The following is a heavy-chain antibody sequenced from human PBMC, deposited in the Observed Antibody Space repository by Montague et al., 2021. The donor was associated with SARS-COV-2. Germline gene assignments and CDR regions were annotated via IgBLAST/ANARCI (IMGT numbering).Heavy chain of an antibody. V-gene: IGHV4-4*02. D-gene: IGHD3-10*01. Sequence: SETLSLTCTVSGGSVNSDNWWTWVRQPPGKGLEWIGEIYQSGTTNYNPSLQSRVTISVDKSRNHLSLNLTSVTAADTAMYYCALPLWVARFDPWGQGILVTVSS. CDR1: GGSVNSDNW. CDR3: ALPLWVARFDP. CDR2: IYQSGTT. J-gene: IGHJ5*02.